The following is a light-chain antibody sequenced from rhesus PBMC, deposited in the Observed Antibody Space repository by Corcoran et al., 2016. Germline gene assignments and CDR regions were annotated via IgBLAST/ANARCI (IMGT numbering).Light chain of an antibody. CDR1: QGISSY. Sequence: DIQMTQSPSSLSASVGDTVTITCRASQGISSYLNWFQQKPGKAPKPLLYSASSLESGVPSRFSGSGSGTEFPLTIISLQPEDFAAYYCLQHNSYPPTFGGGTKVEIK. CDR2: SAS. CDR3: LQHNSYPPT. V-gene: IGKV1-28*01. J-gene: IGKJ4*01.